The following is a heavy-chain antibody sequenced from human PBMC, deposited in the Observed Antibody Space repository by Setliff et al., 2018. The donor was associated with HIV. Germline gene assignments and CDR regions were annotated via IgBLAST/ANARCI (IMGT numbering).Heavy chain of an antibody. D-gene: IGHD3-22*01. CDR3: TTDVAEKIHYYSDSSGYFYIDY. J-gene: IGHJ4*02. CDR2: IRSKTDGATT. CDR1: GFTFNTAW. V-gene: IGHV3-15*01. Sequence: GGSLRLSCAASGFTFNTAWMSWVRQAPGKGLEWVGHIRSKTDGATTDYAAPVKGRFTISRDDSKNTLYLQMNSLKTEDTAVYFCTTDVAEKIHYYSDSSGYFYIDYWGQGTLVTVSS.